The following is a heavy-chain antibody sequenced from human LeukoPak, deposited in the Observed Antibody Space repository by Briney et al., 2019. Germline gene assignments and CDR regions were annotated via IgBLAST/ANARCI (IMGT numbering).Heavy chain of an antibody. Sequence: SQTLSLTCAVSGGSISSGGYSWSWIRQPPGKGLEWIGEINHSGSTNYNPSLKSRVTISVDTSKNQFSLKLTSVTAADTAVYYCVRRSRDTNISSWFFDYWGQGTLVTVSS. V-gene: IGHV4-30-2*01. CDR1: GGSISSGGYS. J-gene: IGHJ4*02. CDR2: INHSGST. D-gene: IGHD6-13*01. CDR3: VRRSRDTNISSWFFDY.